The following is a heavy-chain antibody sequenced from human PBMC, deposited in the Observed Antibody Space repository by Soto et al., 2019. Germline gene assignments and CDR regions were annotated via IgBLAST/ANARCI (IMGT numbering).Heavy chain of an antibody. CDR1: GGTFSSYS. D-gene: IGHD2-2*01. Sequence: QVQLVQSGAEVKKPGSSVKVSCEASGGTFSSYSFSWVRQAPGQRLEWMGRVIPILGMANYGQKFQGRVTIPADKSTSTVYMEISSLRSEDTAVYYCARGGAVVVPGAVDRHNWFDPWGQGTLVTVSS. V-gene: IGHV1-69*02. J-gene: IGHJ5*02. CDR2: VIPILGMA. CDR3: ARGGAVVVPGAVDRHNWFDP.